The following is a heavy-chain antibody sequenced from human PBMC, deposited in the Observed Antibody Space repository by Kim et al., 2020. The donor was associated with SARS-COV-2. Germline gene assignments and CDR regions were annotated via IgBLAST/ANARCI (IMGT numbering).Heavy chain of an antibody. CDR1: GFTFSRFW. Sequence: GGSLRLSCAASGFTFSRFWIHWVRQGPGKGLEWVSGISGDGSSKSDADSVKGRFTISRDNAKNTVYLQMNSLRAEDTAIYFCARDLRSVSADYYFDDWG. CDR2: ISGDGSSK. D-gene: IGHD3-3*01. J-gene: IGHJ4*01. V-gene: IGHV3-74*03. CDR3: ARDLRSVSADYYFDD.